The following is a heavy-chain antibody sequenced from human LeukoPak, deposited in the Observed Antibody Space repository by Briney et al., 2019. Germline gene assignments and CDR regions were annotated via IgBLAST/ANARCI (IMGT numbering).Heavy chain of an antibody. D-gene: IGHD6-13*01. CDR2: IYTSGST. J-gene: IGHJ4*02. V-gene: IGHV4-4*07. CDR3: ARAYSPPQWSPFDY. Sequence: SETLSLTCTVSGGSISSYYWSWIRQPAGKGLEWIGRIYTSGSTNYNPSLKSRVTMSVDTSKNQFSLKLSSVTAADTAVYYCARAYSPPQWSPFDYWGQGTLVTVSS. CDR1: GGSISSYY.